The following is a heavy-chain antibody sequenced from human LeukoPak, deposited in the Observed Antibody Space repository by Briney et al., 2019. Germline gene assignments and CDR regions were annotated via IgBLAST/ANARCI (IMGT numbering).Heavy chain of an antibody. Sequence: PGGSLRLSCVASGFALKNYWMAWVRQAPGMGLEWVANIDQDETEKNYVDSVKGRFTISRDNARNSLYLQMNSLRAEDTAVYYCAKIWSAHFDYWGRGSLVAVSS. D-gene: IGHD3-3*01. V-gene: IGHV3-7*01. CDR3: AKIWSAHFDY. CDR1: GFALKNYW. CDR2: IDQDETEK. J-gene: IGHJ4*01.